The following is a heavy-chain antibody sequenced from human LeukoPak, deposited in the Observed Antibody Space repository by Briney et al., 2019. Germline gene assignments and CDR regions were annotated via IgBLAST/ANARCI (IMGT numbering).Heavy chain of an antibody. CDR3: ARGFCSGGSCYSAIFDH. CDR1: GGSISGYY. Sequence: SETLSLTCTVSGGSISGYYWSWIRQPPGKGLEWIGYIYYSGSTKYNTSLKSRVSISGDTSKNQFSLKLSSVTAADTAVYYCARGFCSGGSCYSAIFDHWGQGTLVTVSS. J-gene: IGHJ4*02. V-gene: IGHV4-59*01. CDR2: IYYSGST. D-gene: IGHD2-15*01.